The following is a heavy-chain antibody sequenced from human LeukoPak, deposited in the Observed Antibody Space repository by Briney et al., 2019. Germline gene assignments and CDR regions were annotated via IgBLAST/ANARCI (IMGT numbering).Heavy chain of an antibody. CDR2: IKSKIDGGTS. CDR1: GFIFSNAW. J-gene: IGHJ5*02. D-gene: IGHD5-24*01. V-gene: IGHV3-15*01. Sequence: PGESLRLSCGASGFIFSNAWMSGVRQAPGKGLEWVGRIKSKIDGGTSIYAAPVKGTFTSSRDDSKNSLYLQMNSLKTEDTAVYYCTTDDGYNMYNWFDRWGQGTLVTVSS. CDR3: TTDDGYNMYNWFDR.